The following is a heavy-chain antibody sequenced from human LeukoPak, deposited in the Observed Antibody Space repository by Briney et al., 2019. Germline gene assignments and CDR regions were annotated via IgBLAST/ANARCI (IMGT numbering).Heavy chain of an antibody. CDR1: GFPFSSYR. CDR2: ISSSSSYI. CDR3: ARDAPYYYDRNSYSGDY. Sequence: GGSLRLSCAASGFPFSSYRMNWVRQAPGKGLEWVSSISSSSSYIYYADSVKGRFTVSRDNAKNSLHLQMNSLRAEDTAVYYCARDAPYYYDRNSYSGDYWGQGTLVTVSS. D-gene: IGHD3-22*01. J-gene: IGHJ4*02. V-gene: IGHV3-21*01.